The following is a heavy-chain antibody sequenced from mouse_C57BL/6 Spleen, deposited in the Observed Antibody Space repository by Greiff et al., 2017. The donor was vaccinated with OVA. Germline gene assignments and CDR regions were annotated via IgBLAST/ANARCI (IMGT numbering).Heavy chain of an antibody. D-gene: IGHD2-3*01. CDR3: ARGGGYYYYAMDY. CDR2: IYPGDGDT. V-gene: IGHV1-80*01. J-gene: IGHJ4*01. CDR1: GYAFSSYW. Sequence: QVQLQQSGAELVKPGASVKISCKASGYAFSSYWMNWVKQRPGKGLEWIGQIYPGDGDTNYNGKFKGKATLTADKSSSPAYMQLSSLTSEDSAVYFCARGGGYYYYAMDYWGQGTSVTVSS.